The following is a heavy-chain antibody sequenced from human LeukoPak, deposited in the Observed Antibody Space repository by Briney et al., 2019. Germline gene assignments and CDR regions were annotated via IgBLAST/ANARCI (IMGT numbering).Heavy chain of an antibody. Sequence: GGSLRLSCAASGFTLSNYGMHWVRQAPGKGLEWVAAIWHDGSRKYYAESVKGRFTISRDNARNTVYVQMDSLRAEDTAVYYCARDEGDSSGYYPGLWGQGTLVTVSS. CDR3: ARDEGDSSGYYPGL. CDR1: GFTLSNYG. V-gene: IGHV3-33*01. J-gene: IGHJ1*01. CDR2: IWHDGSRK. D-gene: IGHD3-22*01.